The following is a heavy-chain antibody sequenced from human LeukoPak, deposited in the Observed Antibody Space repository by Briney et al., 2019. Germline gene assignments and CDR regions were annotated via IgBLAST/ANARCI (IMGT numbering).Heavy chain of an antibody. D-gene: IGHD6-19*01. CDR3: ARDAGNSGYGMDV. CDR2: ISSSSSYM. CDR1: GFTFSSYS. V-gene: IGHV3-21*01. Sequence: GGSLRLSCAASGFTFSSYSMNWVRQAPGKGLEWVSSISSSSSYMYYADSVKGRFTISRDNAKNSLYLQMNSLRAEDTAVYYCARDAGNSGYGMDVWGQGTTVTVSS. J-gene: IGHJ6*02.